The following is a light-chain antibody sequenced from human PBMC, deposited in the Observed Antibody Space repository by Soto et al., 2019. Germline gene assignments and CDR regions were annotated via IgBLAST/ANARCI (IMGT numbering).Light chain of an antibody. V-gene: IGKV1-8*01. Sequence: AIRMTQSPSSVSASIGDSVTITCRASQYVSIYVAWYQQKPGKAPNLLIFAASTLQTGVPSRFSGTGSGTDFTLTISSLQSEDFATYYCQQYYIYPQTFGQGSKVEI. CDR3: QQYYIYPQT. J-gene: IGKJ4*01. CDR1: QYVSIY. CDR2: AAS.